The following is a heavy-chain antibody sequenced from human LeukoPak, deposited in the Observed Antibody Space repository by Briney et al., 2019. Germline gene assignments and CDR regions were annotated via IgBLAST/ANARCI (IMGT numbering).Heavy chain of an antibody. CDR2: ISASGGST. V-gene: IGHV3-23*01. Sequence: PGGSLRLSCAASGFTFSSYVMSWVRQAPGKGLEWVSAISASGGSTYYADSVNGRFTISRDNSKNTLYLEMNSLRAEDTAIYYCAKGRVSDQWGRGTLVTVSS. J-gene: IGHJ4*02. CDR1: GFTFSSYV. D-gene: IGHD2-8*01. CDR3: AKGRVSDQ.